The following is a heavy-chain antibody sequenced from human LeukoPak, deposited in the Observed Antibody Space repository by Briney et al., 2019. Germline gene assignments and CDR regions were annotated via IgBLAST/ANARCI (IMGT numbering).Heavy chain of an antibody. CDR2: ISYDGSNK. Sequence: GRSLRLSCAASGFTFSTYAMHWVRQAPGKGLEWVAVISYDGSNKYYADSVKGRFTSSRDNSKNTLYLQMNSLSAEDTALYYCVRGHSWNDGRFYFYGIDVWGQGTTVTVSS. J-gene: IGHJ6*02. V-gene: IGHV3-30-3*01. D-gene: IGHD1-20*01. CDR3: VRGHSWNDGRFYFYGIDV. CDR1: GFTFSTYA.